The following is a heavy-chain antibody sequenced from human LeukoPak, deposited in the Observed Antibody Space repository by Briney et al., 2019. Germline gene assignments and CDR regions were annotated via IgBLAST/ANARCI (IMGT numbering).Heavy chain of an antibody. CDR2: ISSSGST. V-gene: IGHV4-61*02. Sequence: SETLSLTCTVSGDSISSGDYYWSWIRQPAGKGLEWIGRISSSGSTNYNPSLKSRVTISVDTSKNQFSLKLSSVTAADTAVYYCARQRSGSYRQHYFDYWGQGTLVTVSS. CDR1: GDSISSGDYY. J-gene: IGHJ4*02. D-gene: IGHD1-26*01. CDR3: ARQRSGSYRQHYFDY.